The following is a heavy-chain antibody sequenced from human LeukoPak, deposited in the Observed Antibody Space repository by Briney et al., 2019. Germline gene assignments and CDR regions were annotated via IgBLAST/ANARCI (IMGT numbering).Heavy chain of an antibody. Sequence: SETLSLTCSVSRRSIRCSRYHRGWIRQPPGQGLEWIGSIYYSGTTFYNPSLKNQVNIPVKNSTNEASLKVSSVTAADSAVYYCATTSDYTSGGYDYWGQGTLVTVSS. D-gene: IGHD6-19*01. V-gene: IGHV4-39*01. CDR1: RRSIRCSRYH. CDR2: IYYSGTT. J-gene: IGHJ4*02. CDR3: ATTSDYTSGGYDY.